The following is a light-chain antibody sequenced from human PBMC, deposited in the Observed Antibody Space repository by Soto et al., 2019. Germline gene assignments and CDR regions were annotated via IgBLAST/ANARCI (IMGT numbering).Light chain of an antibody. V-gene: IGLV7-43*01. CDR1: TGAVTSGYY. CDR2: NTR. J-gene: IGLJ1*01. CDR3: LLYYGGAYV. Sequence: QAVVTQEPSLTVSPGGTVTLTRASSTGAVTSGYYPNWFQQKPGQAPRALIYNTRNKHSWTPARFSGSLLGGKAALTLSGAQPEDEAEFYCLLYYGGAYVFGTGTKVTVL.